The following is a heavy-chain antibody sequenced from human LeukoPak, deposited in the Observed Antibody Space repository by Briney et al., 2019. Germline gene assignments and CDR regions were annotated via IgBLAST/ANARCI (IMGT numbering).Heavy chain of an antibody. V-gene: IGHV3-48*02. J-gene: IGHJ4*02. CDR1: GFTFSSYS. D-gene: IGHD1-26*01. CDR2: ITASGTAM. Sequence: GGSLRLSCAPSGFTFSSYSMNWVRQAPGEGLEWVSHITASGTAMFYADSVKGRFTISRDNSKNSLYLQMNSLIDEDTSVYCCSTSGGDRFDYWGERTLVTVSS. CDR3: STSGGDRFDY.